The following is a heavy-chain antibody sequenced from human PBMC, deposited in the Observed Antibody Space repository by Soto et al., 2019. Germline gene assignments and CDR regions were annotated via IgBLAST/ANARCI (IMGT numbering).Heavy chain of an antibody. CDR1: GGTFSSYA. V-gene: IGHV1-69*01. Sequence: QVQLVQSGAEVEKPGSSVKVSCKASGGTFSSYAISWVRQAPGQGLEWMGGIIPISGTANYAQKFQGRVTITADESSSTAYKELRSLRSEDTAVYYCARSQGSSTSLEIYYYYYYGMDFWGQGTTVTVSS. CDR3: ARSQGSSTSLEIYYYYYYGMDF. CDR2: IIPISGTA. J-gene: IGHJ6*02. D-gene: IGHD2-2*01.